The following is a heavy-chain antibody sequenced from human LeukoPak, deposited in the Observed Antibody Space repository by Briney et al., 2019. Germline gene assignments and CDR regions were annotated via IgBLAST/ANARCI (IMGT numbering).Heavy chain of an antibody. CDR2: IKQDGSEK. V-gene: IGHV3-7*01. J-gene: IGHJ1*01. D-gene: IGHD3-22*01. Sequence: GGSLRLSCAASGFTFSNNWMSWVRQAPGKGLEWVANIKQDGSEKYYADSVKGRFTISRDTAKNSLYLQLNSLRAEDTAVYYCATYSSGNGREFQHWGQGTLVTVSS. CDR3: ATYSSGNGREFQH. CDR1: GFTFSNNW.